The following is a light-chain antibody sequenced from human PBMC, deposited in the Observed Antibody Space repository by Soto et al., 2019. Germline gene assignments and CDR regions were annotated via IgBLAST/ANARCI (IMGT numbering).Light chain of an antibody. Sequence: DIQMTQSPSSLSASVEDRVIITCRSSQSISNHLNWYQQKPGKAPNLLIYGASTLQSGVPSRFSGSGSGTEFTLTISSLQPDDFATYYCQQYNSYSRTFGQGTKVDIK. J-gene: IGKJ1*01. V-gene: IGKV1-17*01. CDR2: GAS. CDR1: QSISNH. CDR3: QQYNSYSRT.